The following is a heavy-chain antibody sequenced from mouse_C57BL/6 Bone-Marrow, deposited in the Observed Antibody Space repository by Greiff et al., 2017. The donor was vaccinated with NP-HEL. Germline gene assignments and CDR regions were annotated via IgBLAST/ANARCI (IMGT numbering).Heavy chain of an antibody. CDR1: GFTFSDYG. V-gene: IGHV5-17*01. CDR3: ARDITTVSGDY. Sequence: DVKLVESGGGLVKPGGSLKLSCAASGFTFSDYGMHWVRQAPEKGLEWVAYISSGSSTIYYADTVKGRFTISRDNAKNTLFLQMTSLRSEDTAMYYCARDITTVSGDYWGQGTTLTVSS. CDR2: ISSGSSTI. D-gene: IGHD1-1*01. J-gene: IGHJ2*01.